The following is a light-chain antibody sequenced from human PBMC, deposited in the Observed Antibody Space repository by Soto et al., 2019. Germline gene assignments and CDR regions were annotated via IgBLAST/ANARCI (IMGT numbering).Light chain of an antibody. V-gene: IGKV3-15*01. CDR3: QQSYSTPYT. CDR1: QSVGRN. J-gene: IGKJ2*01. Sequence: EIVMTQSPVALSVSPGERAALSCRASQSVGRNFAWYQQRPGQAPRVLIYGTSTRATGVPARFSGSGSGTDFTLTISSLQSEDFATYYCQQSYSTPYTFGQGTKLEIK. CDR2: GTS.